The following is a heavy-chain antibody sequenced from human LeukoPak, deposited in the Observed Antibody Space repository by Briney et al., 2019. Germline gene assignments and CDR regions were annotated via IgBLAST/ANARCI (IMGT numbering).Heavy chain of an antibody. D-gene: IGHD3-9*01. CDR3: ARSPDDILTGFFDY. CDR2: IIPIFGTA. V-gene: IGHV1-69*06. J-gene: IGHJ4*02. Sequence: ASVKVSCKASGGTFSSYAISWVRQAPGQGLEWMGGIIPIFGTANYAQKFQGRVTITADKSTSTAYMELSSLRSEDTAVYYCARSPDDILTGFFDYWGQGTLVTVSS. CDR1: GGTFSSYA.